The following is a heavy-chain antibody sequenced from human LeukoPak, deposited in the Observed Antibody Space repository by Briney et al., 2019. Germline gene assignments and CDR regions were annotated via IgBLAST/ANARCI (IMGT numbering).Heavy chain of an antibody. D-gene: IGHD2-2*01. J-gene: IGHJ4*02. Sequence: PGRSLRLSCAASGFTFDDYAMHWVRQAPGKGLEWVSGISWNSGSIGYADSVKGRFTISRDNAKNSLYLQMNSLRAEDMALYYCAKGRHTIGYCSSTSCYFDYWGQGTLVTVSS. CDR1: GFTFDDYA. CDR3: AKGRHTIGYCSSTSCYFDY. V-gene: IGHV3-9*03. CDR2: ISWNSGSI.